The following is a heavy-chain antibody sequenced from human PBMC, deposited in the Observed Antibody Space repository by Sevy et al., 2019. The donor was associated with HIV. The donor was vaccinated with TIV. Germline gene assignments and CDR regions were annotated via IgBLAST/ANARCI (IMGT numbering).Heavy chain of an antibody. CDR1: GFTFSNAW. J-gene: IGHJ6*02. D-gene: IGHD6-19*01. CDR3: TTDHLHIAMAEDDYYYGMDV. Sequence: GGSLRLSCAASGFTFSNAWMNWVRQAPGKGLEWVGRIKSKTDGGTTDYAAPVKGRFTISRDESKNTLYLQMNSLKTEDTAVYYCTTDHLHIAMAEDDYYYGMDVWGQGTTVTVSS. CDR2: IKSKTDGGTT. V-gene: IGHV3-15*07.